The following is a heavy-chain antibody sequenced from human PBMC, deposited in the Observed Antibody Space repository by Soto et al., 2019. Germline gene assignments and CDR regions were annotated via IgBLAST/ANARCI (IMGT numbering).Heavy chain of an antibody. Sequence: TGGSLRLSCAASGFTFSDYYMSWIRQAPGKGLEWVSYISSSSSYTNYADSVKGRFTISRDNAKNSLYLQMNSLRAEDTAVYYCARSGLRPNNWFDPWGQGTLVTVSS. CDR3: ARSGLRPNNWFDP. CDR1: GFTFSDYY. CDR2: ISSSSSYT. V-gene: IGHV3-11*06. D-gene: IGHD5-12*01. J-gene: IGHJ5*02.